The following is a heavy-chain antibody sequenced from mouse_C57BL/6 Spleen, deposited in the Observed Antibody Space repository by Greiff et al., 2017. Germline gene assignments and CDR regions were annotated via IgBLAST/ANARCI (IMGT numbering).Heavy chain of an antibody. V-gene: IGHV1-55*01. D-gene: IGHD4-1*01. CDR1: GYTFTSYW. Sequence: QVQLQQPGAELVKPGASVKMSCKASGYTFTSYWITWVKQRPGQGLEWIGDIYHGSGSTNYNEKFKSRATLTVDTSSSTAYMQLSSLTSEDSAVYYCARGGNWDDYAMDYWGQGTSVTVSS. J-gene: IGHJ4*01. CDR3: ARGGNWDDYAMDY. CDR2: IYHGSGST.